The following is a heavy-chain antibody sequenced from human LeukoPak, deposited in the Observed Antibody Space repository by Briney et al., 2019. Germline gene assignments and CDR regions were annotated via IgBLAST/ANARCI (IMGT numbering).Heavy chain of an antibody. CDR2: ISGSGGST. Sequence: GGSLRLSCAASGFTLSSYAMSWVRQAPGKGLEWVSAISGSGGSTYYADSVKGRFTISRDNSKNTLYLQMNDLRPDDTAIYYCAKRNTMVRGGPCFDYWGQGLLVTVSS. D-gene: IGHD3-10*01. CDR1: GFTLSSYA. CDR3: AKRNTMVRGGPCFDY. J-gene: IGHJ4*02. V-gene: IGHV3-23*01.